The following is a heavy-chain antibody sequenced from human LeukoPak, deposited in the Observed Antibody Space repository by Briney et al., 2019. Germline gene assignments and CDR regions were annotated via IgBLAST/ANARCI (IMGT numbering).Heavy chain of an antibody. J-gene: IGHJ4*02. Sequence: PSETLSLTCTVSGYSISSGYYWGWIRQPPGKGLEWIGSIYHSGSTYYNPSLKSRVTISVDTSKNQFSLKLSSVTAADTAVYYCARHVGASSWEYYFDYWGQGTLVTVSS. CDR3: ARHVGASSWEYYFDY. V-gene: IGHV4-38-2*02. CDR1: GYSISSGYY. CDR2: IYHSGST. D-gene: IGHD6-6*01.